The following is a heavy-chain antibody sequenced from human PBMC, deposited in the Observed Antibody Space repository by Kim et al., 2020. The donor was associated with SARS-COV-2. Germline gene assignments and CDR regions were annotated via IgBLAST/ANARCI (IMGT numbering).Heavy chain of an antibody. V-gene: IGHV3-30*18. D-gene: IGHD1-26*01. J-gene: IGHJ3*02. CDR1: GFTFSSYG. CDR3: AKVSGVGATGGALDI. Sequence: GGSLRLSCAASGFTFSSYGMHWVRQAPGTGLEWVALISSDGSNKYYADSVKGRFTISRDNSKNTLYLQMNSLRAEDTAIYYCAKVSGVGATGGALDIWGQGTMVNVSS. CDR2: ISSDGSNK.